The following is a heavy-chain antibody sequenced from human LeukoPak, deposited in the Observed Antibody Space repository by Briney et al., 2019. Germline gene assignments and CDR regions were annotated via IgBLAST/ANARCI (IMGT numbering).Heavy chain of an antibody. CDR1: GYTFTGYY. Sequence: ASVKVSCKASGYTFTGYYMHWVRQAPGQGLEWMGWISAYNGNTNYAQKLQGRVTMTTDTSTSTAYMELRSLRSDDTAVYYCARDWPYSGSYGLDYWGQGTLVTVSS. CDR2: ISAYNGNT. J-gene: IGHJ4*02. D-gene: IGHD1-26*01. V-gene: IGHV1-18*04. CDR3: ARDWPYSGSYGLDY.